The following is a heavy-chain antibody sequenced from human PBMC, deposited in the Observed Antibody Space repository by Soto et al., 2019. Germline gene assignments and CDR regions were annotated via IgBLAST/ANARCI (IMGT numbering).Heavy chain of an antibody. D-gene: IGHD5-12*01. Sequence: QVQLVESGGGVVQPGRSLRLSCAASGFTFSSYGMHWVRQAPGKGLEWVAVISYDGSNKYYADSVKGRFTISRDNSKNTLYLQMNSLRAEDTAVYYCAKPIGRSGYVYGMVVWGQGTTVTVSS. CDR2: ISYDGSNK. CDR1: GFTFSSYG. V-gene: IGHV3-30*18. CDR3: AKPIGRSGYVYGMVV. J-gene: IGHJ6*02.